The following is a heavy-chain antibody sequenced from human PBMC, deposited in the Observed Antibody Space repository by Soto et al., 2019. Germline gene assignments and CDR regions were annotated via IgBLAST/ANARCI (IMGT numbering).Heavy chain of an antibody. CDR1: GFTFSSYG. Sequence: GGSLRLSCAASGFTFSSYGMHWVRQAPGKGLEWVAVISYDGSNKYYADSVKGRFTISRDNSKNTLYLQMNSLRAEDTAVYYCAKVSYSNRQVTSYYYYGMDVWGQGTTVTVSS. D-gene: IGHD4-4*01. CDR3: AKVSYSNRQVTSYYYYGMDV. J-gene: IGHJ6*02. CDR2: ISYDGSNK. V-gene: IGHV3-30*18.